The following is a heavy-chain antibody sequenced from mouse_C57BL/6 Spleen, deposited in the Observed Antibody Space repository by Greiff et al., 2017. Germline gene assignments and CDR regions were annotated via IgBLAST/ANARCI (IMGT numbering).Heavy chain of an antibody. J-gene: IGHJ1*03. V-gene: IGHV5-16*01. CDR2: INYDGSST. CDR3: ARDGLWYFDV. CDR1: GFTFSDYY. Sequence: EVQVVESEGGLVQPGSSMKLSCTASGFTFSDYYMAWVRLVPEKGLEWVANINYDGSSTYYLDSLKSRFIISRDNAKNILYLQMSSLKSEDTATYYCARDGLWYFDVWGTGTTVTVSS.